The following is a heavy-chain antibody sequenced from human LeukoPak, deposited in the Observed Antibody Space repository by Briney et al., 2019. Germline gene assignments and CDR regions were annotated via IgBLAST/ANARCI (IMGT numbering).Heavy chain of an antibody. D-gene: IGHD3-10*01. J-gene: IGHJ5*02. CDR2: INHSGST. CDR3: ARGRPRHYYGSGSYSCCWFDP. CDR1: GGTFSGYY. V-gene: IGHV4-34*01. Sequence: PSETLSLTCAVYGGTFSGYYWSWIRQPPGKGLEWIGEINHSGSTNYNPSLKSRVTISVDTSKNQFSLKLSSVTAADTAVYYCARGRPRHYYGSGSYSCCWFDPWGQGTLVTVSS.